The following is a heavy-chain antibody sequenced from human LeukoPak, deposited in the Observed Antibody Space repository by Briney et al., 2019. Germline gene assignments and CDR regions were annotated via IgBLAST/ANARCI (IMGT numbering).Heavy chain of an antibody. CDR1: GYTFTSYG. Sequence: ASVKVSCKASGYTFTSYGISWVRQAPGQGLEWMGIINPSGGSTSYAQKFQGRVTMTRDMSTSTVYMELSSLRSEDTAVYYCARGPAITSPGGITIFGVVRWDNWFDPWGQGTLVTVSS. V-gene: IGHV1-46*01. CDR3: ARGPAITSPGGITIFGVVRWDNWFDP. CDR2: INPSGGST. J-gene: IGHJ5*02. D-gene: IGHD3-3*01.